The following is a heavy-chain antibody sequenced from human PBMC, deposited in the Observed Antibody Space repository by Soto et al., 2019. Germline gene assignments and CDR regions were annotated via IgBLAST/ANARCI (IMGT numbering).Heavy chain of an antibody. CDR1: GFTFDDYA. Sequence: GGSLRLSCAASGFTFDDYAMHWVRQAPGKGLEWVSGISWNSGSIGYADSVKGRFTISRDNAKNSLYLQMNSLRAEDTALYYCAKGCSSTSCPPETYYFDYWGQGTLVTVSS. J-gene: IGHJ4*02. D-gene: IGHD2-2*01. CDR2: ISWNSGSI. V-gene: IGHV3-9*01. CDR3: AKGCSSTSCPPETYYFDY.